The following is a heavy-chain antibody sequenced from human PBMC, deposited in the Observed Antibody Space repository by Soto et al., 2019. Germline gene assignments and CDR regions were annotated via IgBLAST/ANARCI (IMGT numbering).Heavy chain of an antibody. J-gene: IGHJ6*02. CDR3: ARCLGYCISTGCYAASPDYYYYYGMDV. Sequence: SVKVSCKASGGTFSSYAISWVRQAPGQGLEWMGGIIPIFGTANYAQKFHGRVTITADESTSTAYMELSSLRSEDTAVYYCARCLGYCISTGCYAASPDYYYYYGMDVWGQ. CDR1: GGTFSSYA. D-gene: IGHD2-2*01. V-gene: IGHV1-69*13. CDR2: IIPIFGTA.